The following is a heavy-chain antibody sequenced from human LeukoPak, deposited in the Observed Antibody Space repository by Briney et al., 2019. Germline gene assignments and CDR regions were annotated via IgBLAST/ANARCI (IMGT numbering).Heavy chain of an antibody. CDR2: ISAYNGNT. CDR3: ARDYYGSGSYRDAFDI. CDR1: GYTFTSYG. Sequence: GASVNVSCKASGYTFTSYGISWVRQAPGQGLEWMGWISAYNGNTNYAQKLQGRVTMTTDTSTSTAYMELRSLRSDDTAVYYCARDYYGSGSYRDAFDIWGQGTMVTVSS. V-gene: IGHV1-18*01. J-gene: IGHJ3*02. D-gene: IGHD3-10*01.